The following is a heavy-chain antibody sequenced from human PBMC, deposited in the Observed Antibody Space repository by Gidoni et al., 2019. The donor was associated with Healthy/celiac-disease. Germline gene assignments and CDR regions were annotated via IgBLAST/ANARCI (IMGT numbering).Heavy chain of an antibody. CDR1: GFTFSHYA. Sequence: EVQLLESGGGSVQPGGSLRPSCAVSGFTFSHYAMNWVRQAPGQGLAWVSAISPAGGSPYYADSVKGRFTISRDNSKNTLFLEMNNLRAEDTAVYYCTRDGKFRTDGFDVWGPGSMVTVSS. CDR2: ISPAGGSP. D-gene: IGHD1-26*01. CDR3: TRDGKFRTDGFDV. V-gene: IGHV3-23*01. J-gene: IGHJ3*01.